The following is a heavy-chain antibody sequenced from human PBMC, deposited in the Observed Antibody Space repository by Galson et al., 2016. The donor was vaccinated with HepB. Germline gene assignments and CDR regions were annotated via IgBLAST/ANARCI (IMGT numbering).Heavy chain of an antibody. D-gene: IGHD3-10*01. V-gene: IGHV3-23*01. CDR3: ANYHPGVIITYSYYFDA. CDR2: ISGSGRST. CDR1: GFTFRSYA. J-gene: IGHJ4*02. Sequence: LRLSCAASGFTFRSYAMSWVRQAPGKGLEWVSGISGSGRSTYYADSVKGRFTISRDNTKKTLYLQMNSLRAEDTAVYYCANYHPGVIITYSYYFDAWGQGTLVTVSS.